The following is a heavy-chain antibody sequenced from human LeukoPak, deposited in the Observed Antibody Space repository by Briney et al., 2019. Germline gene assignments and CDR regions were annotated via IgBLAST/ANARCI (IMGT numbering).Heavy chain of an antibody. CDR1: GYIFSSND. D-gene: IGHD3-10*01. J-gene: IGHJ4*02. V-gene: IGHV1-8*01. CDR3: ARGPFGSGSFLDY. Sequence: ASVKVSCKASGYIFSSNDINWVRQAAGQGLEWMGWMNPNSGDTGYTQKFQGRVAMTRSTSITTAYMELSSLRSEDTAVYCCARGPFGSGSFLDYWGQGTLVTVSS. CDR2: MNPNSGDT.